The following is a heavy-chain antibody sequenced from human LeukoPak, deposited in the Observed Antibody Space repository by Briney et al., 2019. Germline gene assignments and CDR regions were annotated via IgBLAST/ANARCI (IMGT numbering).Heavy chain of an antibody. CDR1: GGSISSSTYY. D-gene: IGHD1-26*01. V-gene: IGHV4-39*01. Sequence: SETLSLTCTVSGGSISSSTYYWGWIRQPPGKGLEWIGSIYYTGSTYYNPSLKGRVTMSVDTSKNQFSLKLSSVTAADTAVYYCARRGLYSGRYYLNPFDYWGQGTLVTVPS. J-gene: IGHJ4*02. CDR2: IYYTGST. CDR3: ARRGLYSGRYYLNPFDY.